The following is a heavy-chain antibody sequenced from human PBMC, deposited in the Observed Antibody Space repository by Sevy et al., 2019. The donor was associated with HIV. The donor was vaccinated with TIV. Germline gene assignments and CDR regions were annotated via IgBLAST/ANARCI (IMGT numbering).Heavy chain of an antibody. D-gene: IGHD6-19*01. V-gene: IGHV1-18*01. CDR1: GYTFITYG. CDR2: IRTDNGNT. J-gene: IGHJ5*02. Sequence: ASVKVSCRSSGYTFITYGISWVRQAPGQGLEWMGWIRTDNGNTKYVQKFQGRVTMTTDTSTRTAYMELRSLTFDDTAVYYCVREGGSGWHHWGQGTLVTVSS. CDR3: VREGGSGWHH.